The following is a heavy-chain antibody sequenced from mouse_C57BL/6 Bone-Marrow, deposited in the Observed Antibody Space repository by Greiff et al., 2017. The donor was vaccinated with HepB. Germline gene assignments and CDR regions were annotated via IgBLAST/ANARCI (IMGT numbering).Heavy chain of an antibody. CDR1: GYTFTSYW. J-gene: IGHJ1*03. CDR2: IDPSDSYT. D-gene: IGHD1-1*01. Sequence: QVHVKQPGAELVMPGASVKLSCKASGYTFTSYWMHWVKQRPGQGLEWIGEIDPSDSYTNYNQKFKGKSTLTVDKSSSTAYMQLSSLTSEDSAVYYCARRWGLLRHWYFDVWGTGTTVTVSS. V-gene: IGHV1-69*01. CDR3: ARRWGLLRHWYFDV.